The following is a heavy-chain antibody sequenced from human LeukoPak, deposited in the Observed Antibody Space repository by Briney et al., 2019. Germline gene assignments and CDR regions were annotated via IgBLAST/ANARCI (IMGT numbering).Heavy chain of an antibody. CDR3: ARRRIVVVPAAIRGWFDP. D-gene: IGHD2-2*01. CDR1: GGSFSGYY. J-gene: IGHJ5*02. V-gene: IGHV4-34*01. CDR2: INHSGST. Sequence: PSETLSLTCAVYGGSFSGYYWSWIRQPPGKGLEWIGEINHSGSTNYNPSLKSRVTISVDTSKNQFSLKLSSVTAADTAVYYCARRRIVVVPAAIRGWFDPWGQGTLVTVSS.